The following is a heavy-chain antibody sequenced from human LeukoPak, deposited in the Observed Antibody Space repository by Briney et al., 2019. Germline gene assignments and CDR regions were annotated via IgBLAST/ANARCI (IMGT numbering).Heavy chain of an antibody. CDR2: MSAYNGKT. J-gene: IGHJ3*02. Sequence: ASVKVSCKASGYSLTSYGFNWGRQAPGQGLEWMGWMSAYNGKTNYAHSLQGRVTVTADTSTSTAYMELRSLRSEDTAVYYCARGMGYSYGHPQGAFDIWGQGTMVTVSS. CDR1: GYSLTSYG. V-gene: IGHV1-18*01. D-gene: IGHD5-18*01. CDR3: ARGMGYSYGHPQGAFDI.